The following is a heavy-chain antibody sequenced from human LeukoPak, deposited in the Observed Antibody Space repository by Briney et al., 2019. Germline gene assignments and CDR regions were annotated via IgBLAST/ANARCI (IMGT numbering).Heavy chain of an antibody. CDR3: ASCYDSSGEQFDY. D-gene: IGHD3-22*01. CDR2: IYHSGST. J-gene: IGHJ4*02. Sequence: SETLSLTCTVSGYSISSGYYWGWIRQPPGKGLEWIGSIYHSGSTYYNPSLKSRVTISVDTSKNQFSLKLSSVTAADTAVYYCASCYDSSGEQFDYWGQGTLVTVSS. CDR1: GYSISSGYY. V-gene: IGHV4-38-2*02.